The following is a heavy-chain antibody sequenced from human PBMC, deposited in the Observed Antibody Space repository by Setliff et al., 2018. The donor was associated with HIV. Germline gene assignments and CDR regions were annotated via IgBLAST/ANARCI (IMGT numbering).Heavy chain of an antibody. Sequence: GGSLRLSCAASGFTFSSYWMSWVRQAPGKGLEWVANIKQDGSEKYYVDSVKGRLTISRDNSKDSSYLQINSLIAEDTATYYCVRAAQSRTALWMRVFDIWGRGTMVTVSS. J-gene: IGHJ3*02. CDR3: VRAAQSRTALWMRVFDI. CDR2: IKQDGSEK. D-gene: IGHD1-1*01. CDR1: GFTFSSYW. V-gene: IGHV3-7*01.